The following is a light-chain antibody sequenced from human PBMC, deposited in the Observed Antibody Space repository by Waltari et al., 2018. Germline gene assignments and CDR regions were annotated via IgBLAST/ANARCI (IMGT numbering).Light chain of an antibody. CDR2: WAS. CDR3: QQYYSTLRT. J-gene: IGKJ1*01. Sequence: DIVMTQSPDSLAVSLGETAPIHCQSSQSVLYSSNNKNYLDWYQQKPGQPPKLLIYWASTRESGVPDRFSGSGSGTDFTLTISSLQAEDVAVYYCQQYYSTLRTFGQGTKVEIK. V-gene: IGKV4-1*01. CDR1: QSVLYSSNNKNY.